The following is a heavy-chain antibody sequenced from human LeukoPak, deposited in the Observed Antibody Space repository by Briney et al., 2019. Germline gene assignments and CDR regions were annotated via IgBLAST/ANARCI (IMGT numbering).Heavy chain of an antibody. V-gene: IGHV3-15*01. CDR1: GFTFSIAW. D-gene: IGHD3-22*01. Sequence: TGGSLRLSCAASGFTFSIAWMSWVRQAPGKGLEWIGRIKSKTDGGTADYIAPVKGRFTILRDDSKNTLYLQTNSLKTEDTAMYYCAFYYDSGGYYFFDYWGQGTLVTVSS. CDR3: AFYYDSGGYYFFDY. J-gene: IGHJ4*02. CDR2: IKSKTDGGTA.